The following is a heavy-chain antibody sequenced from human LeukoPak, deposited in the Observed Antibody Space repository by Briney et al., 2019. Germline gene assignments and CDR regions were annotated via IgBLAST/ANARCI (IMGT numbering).Heavy chain of an antibody. V-gene: IGHV5-51*01. D-gene: IGHD2-2*01. J-gene: IGHJ4*02. CDR2: IFPRDSNT. Sequence: GESLKISCKVSGYTFTHYWIGWVRQMPGKGLEWMGIIFPRDSNTRYSPSFQGQVTISADKSISTAYLQWSSLKASDTAMYYCAVPSPSPTSSDYWGQGTLVTVSS. CDR3: AVPSPSPTSSDY. CDR1: GYTFTHYW.